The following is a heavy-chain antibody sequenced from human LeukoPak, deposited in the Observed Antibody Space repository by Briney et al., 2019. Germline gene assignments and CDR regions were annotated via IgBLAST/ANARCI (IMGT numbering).Heavy chain of an antibody. CDR1: GGTFSSYA. CDR3: ASSITRPWSSDY. CDR2: IIPIFGTA. J-gene: IGHJ4*02. D-gene: IGHD3-3*01. Sequence: GASVKVSCKASGGTFSSYAISWVRQAPGQGLEWMGGIIPIFGTANYAQKFQGRVTITADESTSTAYMELSSLRSEDTAVYYCASSITRPWSSDYWGQGTLVTVSS. V-gene: IGHV1-69*13.